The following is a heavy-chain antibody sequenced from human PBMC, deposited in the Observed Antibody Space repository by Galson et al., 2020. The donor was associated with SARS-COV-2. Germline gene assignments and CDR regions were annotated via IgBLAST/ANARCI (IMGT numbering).Heavy chain of an antibody. CDR1: GFTFSSYW. V-gene: IGHV3-74*01. J-gene: IGHJ5*02. CDR2: IESDGSST. D-gene: IGHD2-15*01. Sequence: TGGSLRLSCAGSGFTFSSYWMHWVRQAPGKGLVWVLRIESDGSSTSYADSVKGRFTISRDNAKNTLYLQVNSLRAEDTAIYYCARGRYCDGGSCYPGDWFDPWGQGTLVTVSS. CDR3: ARGRYCDGGSCYPGDWFDP.